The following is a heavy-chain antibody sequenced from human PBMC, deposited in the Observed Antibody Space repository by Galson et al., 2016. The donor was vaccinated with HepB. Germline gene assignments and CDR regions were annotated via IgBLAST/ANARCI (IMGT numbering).Heavy chain of an antibody. Sequence: SLRLSCAAAGFTFSNFAMTWVRHAPEKGLEWVSSTDIDGTPYYADSVKGRFTISRDNSKSKLYLQINSLRVDDTALYYCAKGGISYATGIDLRGQGTLVTISS. CDR2: TDIDGTP. D-gene: IGHD1-14*01. CDR3: AKGGISYATGIDL. J-gene: IGHJ4*02. V-gene: IGHV3-23*01. CDR1: GFTFSNFA.